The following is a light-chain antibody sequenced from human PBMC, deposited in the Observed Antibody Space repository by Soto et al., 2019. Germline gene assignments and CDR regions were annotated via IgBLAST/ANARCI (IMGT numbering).Light chain of an antibody. CDR1: QSLGRY. Sequence: RQSLGRYLAWYQQKPGQAPRLLIYDASHRATGIPVRFSGSGSGSDIPLNISSLETEDFAVYDGPQRSYPSTIGEGTRLEIK. J-gene: IGKJ5*01. CDR3: PQRSYPST. CDR2: DAS. V-gene: IGKV3-11*01.